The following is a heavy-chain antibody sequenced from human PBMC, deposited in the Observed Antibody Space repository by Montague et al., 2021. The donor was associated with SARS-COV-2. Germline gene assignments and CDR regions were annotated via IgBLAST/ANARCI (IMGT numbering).Heavy chain of an antibody. CDR2: IDQGGAT. CDR3: ARGQRHPVSLFGGLAGCPERKCYGLDV. J-gene: IGHJ6*02. CDR1: GGSFNNYY. V-gene: IGHV4-34*01. D-gene: IGHD3-3*01. Sequence: SETLSLTCAVYGGSFNNYYWSWIRQAPGKGLEWIGEIDQGGATNYSPSLRSRLILSVDTSKNQFSLKLTSVTAADTAVYFCARGQRHPVSLFGGLAGCPERKCYGLDVWGLGTTVTVS.